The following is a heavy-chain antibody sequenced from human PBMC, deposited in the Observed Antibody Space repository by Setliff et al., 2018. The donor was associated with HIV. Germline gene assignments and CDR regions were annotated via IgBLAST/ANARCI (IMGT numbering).Heavy chain of an antibody. Sequence: PGGSLRLSCAASGFTFSTSALTWVRQAPGKGLEWVSSIGDALSSTTNTYYANSVKGRFTISRDNSKSTLFLQMNSLRAEDTAIYYCAKLVFYSGSHRYFQHWGQGSLVTSPQ. J-gene: IGHJ1*01. V-gene: IGHV3-23*01. CDR3: AKLVFYSGSHRYFQH. D-gene: IGHD1-26*01. CDR1: GFTFSTSA. CDR2: IGDALSST.